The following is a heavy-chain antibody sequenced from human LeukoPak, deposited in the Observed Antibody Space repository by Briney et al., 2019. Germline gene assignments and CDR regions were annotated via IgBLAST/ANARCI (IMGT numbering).Heavy chain of an antibody. CDR2: IACDGNNK. V-gene: IGHV3-30-3*01. CDR1: GFTFSNFG. CDR3: ARRHGNRWYVDY. Sequence: PGKSLRLSCVASGFTFSNFGVHWVRQAPGKGLEWVAVIACDGNNKIYADSVKGRFTISRDNAKNSLYLQMNSLRAEDTAVYYCARRHGNRWYVDYWGQGTLVTVSS. D-gene: IGHD6-13*01. J-gene: IGHJ4*02.